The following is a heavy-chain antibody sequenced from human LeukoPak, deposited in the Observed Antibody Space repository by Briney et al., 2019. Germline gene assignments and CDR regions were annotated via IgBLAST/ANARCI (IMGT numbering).Heavy chain of an antibody. V-gene: IGHV4-4*09. CDR1: GGSISSYY. Sequence: SETLSLTCTVSGGSISSYYWSWIRRPPGKGLEWIGYIYTSGSTKYNPSLKSRVTISVDTSQSQFSLKLSSVTAADTAVYYCARLPLGYYYMDVWGKGTTVTVSS. CDR2: IYTSGST. CDR3: ARLPLGYYYMDV. J-gene: IGHJ6*03.